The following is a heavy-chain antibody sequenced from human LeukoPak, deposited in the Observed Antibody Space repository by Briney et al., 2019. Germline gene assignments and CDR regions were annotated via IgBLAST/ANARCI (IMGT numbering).Heavy chain of an antibody. Sequence: GGSLRLSCAASGFTFSSYWMNWVRQAPGKGLEWVANIKQDGSEKYFVDSVKGRFTISRDNAKNSLYLQMNSLRAEDTAVYYCASLYCSSTSCYDNYYYGMDVWGQGTTVTVSS. V-gene: IGHV3-7*02. CDR1: GFTFSSYW. J-gene: IGHJ6*02. D-gene: IGHD2-2*01. CDR3: ASLYCSSTSCYDNYYYGMDV. CDR2: IKQDGSEK.